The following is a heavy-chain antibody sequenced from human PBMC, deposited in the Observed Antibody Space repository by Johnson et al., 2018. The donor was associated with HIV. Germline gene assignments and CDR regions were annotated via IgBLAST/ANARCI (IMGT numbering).Heavy chain of an antibody. CDR3: AKDPIKRQLVRDDAFDI. Sequence: VQLVESGGGLVQPGWSLRLSCAASGFTVSSNYMSWVRQAPGKGLEWVSVIYSGGSTYYADSVKGRFPISRDNSKNTLFLQMNSLRAEDTAVYYCAKDPIKRQLVRDDAFDIWGQGTMVTVSS. V-gene: IGHV3-66*01. D-gene: IGHD6-13*01. CDR1: GFTVSSNY. CDR2: IYSGGST. J-gene: IGHJ3*02.